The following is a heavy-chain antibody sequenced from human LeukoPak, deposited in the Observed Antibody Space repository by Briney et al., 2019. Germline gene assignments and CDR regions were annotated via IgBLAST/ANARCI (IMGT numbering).Heavy chain of an antibody. CDR1: GFTFSSYA. V-gene: IGHV3-20*04. Sequence: GGSLRLSCAASGFTFSSYAMSWVRQAPGKGLEWVSGINWNGGSTGYADSVKGRFTISRDNAKNSLYLQMNSLRAEDTALYYCARDRRVLWWEDYYYYYYYMDVWGKGTTVTVSS. CDR2: INWNGGST. J-gene: IGHJ6*03. CDR3: ARDRRVLWWEDYYYYYYYMDV. D-gene: IGHD4/OR15-4a*01.